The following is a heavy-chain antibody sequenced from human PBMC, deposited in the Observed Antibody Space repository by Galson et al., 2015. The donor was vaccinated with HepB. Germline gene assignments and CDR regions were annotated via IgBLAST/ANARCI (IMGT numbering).Heavy chain of an antibody. D-gene: IGHD3-3*01. CDR2: ISGSGGST. CDR1: GFTFSSYD. J-gene: IGHJ4*02. CDR3: APGPDSAYCDFMSGYFTFDY. V-gene: IGHV3-23*01. Sequence: SVRLSCAASGFTFSSYDMRWVRQAPGQGLEWVSIISGSGGSTYYADTVKGRFTISRDISKNTLYMEMNSLRAEDTAVYYCAPGPDSAYCDFMSGYFTFDYWGQGTLVTVSS.